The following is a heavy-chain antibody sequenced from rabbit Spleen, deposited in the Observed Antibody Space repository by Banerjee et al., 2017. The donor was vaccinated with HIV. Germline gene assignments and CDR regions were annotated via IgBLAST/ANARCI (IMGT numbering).Heavy chain of an antibody. CDR3: ARGGYSGSTYVLDL. V-gene: IGHV1S7*01. CDR2: IDPVFGIT. D-gene: IGHD8-1*01. Sequence: QLKETGGGLVQPGGSLTLSCKASGFDFSSYYMSWVRQAPGKGLEWIGYIDPVFGITAYANWVNGRFSISRENAQNTVFLQMTSLTAADTATYFCARGGYSGSTYVLDLWGPGTLVTVS. CDR1: GFDFSSYY. J-gene: IGHJ4*01.